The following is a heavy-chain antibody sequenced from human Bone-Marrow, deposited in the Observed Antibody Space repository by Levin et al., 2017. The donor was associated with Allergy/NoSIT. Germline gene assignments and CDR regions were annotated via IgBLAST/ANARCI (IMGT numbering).Heavy chain of an antibody. D-gene: IGHD6-6*01. V-gene: IGHV3-7*01. J-gene: IGHJ6*02. Sequence: GESLKISCAASGFTFSSYWMSWVRQAPGKGLEWVANIKQDGSEKYYVDSVKGRFTISRDNAKNSLYLQMNSLRAEDTAVYYCARASSSSRGDYYYYGMDVWGQGTTVTVSS. CDR2: IKQDGSEK. CDR3: ARASSSSRGDYYYYGMDV. CDR1: GFTFSSYW.